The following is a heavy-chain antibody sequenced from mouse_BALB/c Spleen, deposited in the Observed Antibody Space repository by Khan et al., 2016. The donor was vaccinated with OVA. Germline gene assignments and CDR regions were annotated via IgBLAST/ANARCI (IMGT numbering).Heavy chain of an antibody. J-gene: IGHJ4*01. V-gene: IGHV2-6-1*01. D-gene: IGHD2-10*01. CDR3: ARQPYYHYNVMDY. CDR1: GFSLTNYG. Sequence: QVQLKQSGPGLVAPSQSLSITCTISGFSLTNYGVHWVRQPPGKGLEWLAVIWSDGSTTYNSALTSRLTITKDNSKSQVFLKMNSRQTDNTAIYFCARQPYYHYNVMDYWGQGTSVTVSS. CDR2: IWSDGST.